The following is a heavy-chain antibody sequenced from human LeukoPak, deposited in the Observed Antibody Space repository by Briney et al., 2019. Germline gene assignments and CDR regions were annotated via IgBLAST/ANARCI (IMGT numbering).Heavy chain of an antibody. D-gene: IGHD3-10*01. CDR3: EKDRGFGELPYDY. J-gene: IGHJ4*02. CDR1: GFTFSSYA. CDR2: ISGSGGST. V-gene: IGHV3-23*01. Sequence: PGGSLRLSFAASGFTFSSYAMSWVRQAPGKGREWVSAISGSGGSTYYADSVKGRFTISRDNSKNTLYLKMNSQRAEDTAVYYCEKDRGFGELPYDYWGQGTLVTVSS.